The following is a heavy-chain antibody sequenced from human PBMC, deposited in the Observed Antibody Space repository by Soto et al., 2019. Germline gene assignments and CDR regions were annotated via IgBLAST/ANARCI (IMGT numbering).Heavy chain of an antibody. CDR1: GFTVNSNY. J-gene: IGHJ6*02. CDR2: TNTGGTT. V-gene: IGHV3-53*02. CDR3: AKGDGFILAV. Sequence: EVQVLATGGGLIQPGGSLRLSCAASGFTVNSNYMSWVRQAPGEGLQWVSITNTGGTTYYADSVKGRFTVSRDNSKKPLYLQMNSLRAEDTAVYYCAKGDGFILAVWGQGTTVSVSS. D-gene: IGHD1-26*01.